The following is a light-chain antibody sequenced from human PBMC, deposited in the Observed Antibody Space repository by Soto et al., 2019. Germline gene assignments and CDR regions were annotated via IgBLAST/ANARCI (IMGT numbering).Light chain of an antibody. J-gene: IGKJ4*01. CDR1: QGINKY. CDR3: QQSENDCLT. V-gene: IGKV1-33*01. CDR2: DAS. Sequence: DIRMTQSPSSLSASVGDRITIACPASQGINKYLNWYQQKFGKAPKLLIYDASNLQKDVPSRYSGSGSRTHFSLSISSLQPEDIATYYCQQSENDCLTYDGGTKVEIK.